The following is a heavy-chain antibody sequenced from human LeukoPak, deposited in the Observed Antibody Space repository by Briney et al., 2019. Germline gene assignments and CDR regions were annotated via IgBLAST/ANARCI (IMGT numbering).Heavy chain of an antibody. V-gene: IGHV1-2*06. CDR3: ARGRCSSASCRNDY. CDR1: GYTFTDYY. Sequence: ASVKVSCKASGYTFTDYYIHWVRQAPGQGLEWMGRINPNSGATNYAQKFQGRFTMTRDTSITTAYMELSSLTSDDTAVYYCARGRCSSASCRNDYWGQGALVTVSS. J-gene: IGHJ4*02. CDR2: INPNSGAT. D-gene: IGHD2-2*01.